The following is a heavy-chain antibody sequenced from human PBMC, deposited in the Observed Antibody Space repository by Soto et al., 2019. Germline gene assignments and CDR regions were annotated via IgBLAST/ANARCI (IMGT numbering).Heavy chain of an antibody. D-gene: IGHD6-6*01. V-gene: IGHV1-69*01. J-gene: IGHJ6*02. Sequence: QVQLVQSGAEVKEPGSSVKVSCKASGGTFSSYAISWVRQAPGQGLEWMGGIIPIFGTANYAQKFQGRVTITADESTSTAYMELSSLRSEDTAVYYCAREPVRPLWGQLVPGGEYYYGMDVWGQGTTVTVSS. CDR2: IIPIFGTA. CDR3: AREPVRPLWGQLVPGGEYYYGMDV. CDR1: GGTFSSYA.